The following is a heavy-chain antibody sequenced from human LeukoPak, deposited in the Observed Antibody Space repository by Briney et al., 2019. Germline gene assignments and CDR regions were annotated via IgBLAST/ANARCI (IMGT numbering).Heavy chain of an antibody. CDR1: GFTFSSYS. CDR2: ISSSSSYI. CDR3: ARDSGYSYGYAFDY. V-gene: IGHV3-21*01. J-gene: IGHJ4*02. D-gene: IGHD5-18*01. Sequence: GGSLRLSCAASGFTFSSYSMNWVRQAPGKGLDWVSSISSSSSYIYYADSVKGRFTISRDNAKNSLYLQMNSLRAEDTAVYYCARDSGYSYGYAFDYWGQGTLVTVSS.